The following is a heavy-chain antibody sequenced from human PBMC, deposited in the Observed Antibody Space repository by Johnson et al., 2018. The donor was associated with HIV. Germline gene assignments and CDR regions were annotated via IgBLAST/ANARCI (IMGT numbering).Heavy chain of an antibody. D-gene: IGHD3-22*01. CDR2: ISSSGSTI. Sequence: QVQLVESGGGLVQPGRSLRLSCAASGFTFSDYYMSWIRQAPGKGLEWVSYISSSGSTIYYADSVKGRFSISRDNAKNSLYLQMNSRRAEDTAVYYCARDRGYWDAFDIWGQWTMVTVSS. J-gene: IGHJ3*02. CDR3: ARDRGYWDAFDI. CDR1: GFTFSDYY. V-gene: IGHV3-11*04.